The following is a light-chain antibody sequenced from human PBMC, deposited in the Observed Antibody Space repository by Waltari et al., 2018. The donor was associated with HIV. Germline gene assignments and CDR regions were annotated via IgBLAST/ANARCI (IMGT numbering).Light chain of an antibody. CDR2: GTS. Sequence: EIVLTQSPGTLSLSPGERATLSCRASHSGGSSSLAWFQQKPGQAPRLLIYGTSSRATGIPDKFSGSGSGTDFTLTISRLEPEDFAVYYCQQYGSSPSIIFGQGTRLEIK. CDR3: QQYGSSPSII. J-gene: IGKJ5*01. V-gene: IGKV3-20*01. CDR1: HSGGSSS.